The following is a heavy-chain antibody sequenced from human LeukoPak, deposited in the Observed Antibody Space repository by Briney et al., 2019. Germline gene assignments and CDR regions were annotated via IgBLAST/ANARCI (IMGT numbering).Heavy chain of an antibody. Sequence: ASVKVSCRASGLSFTTSGFSWVRQAPGQGLEWMGLIRLDNGHANVAEGFQGRLSLTTDTSRTTTYLEMTDLKFDDTAVYYCATGLDDLDSWGQGTLVTVSS. J-gene: IGHJ4*02. CDR1: GLSFTTSG. D-gene: IGHD1-1*01. CDR3: ATGLDDLDS. V-gene: IGHV1-18*01. CDR2: IRLDNGHA.